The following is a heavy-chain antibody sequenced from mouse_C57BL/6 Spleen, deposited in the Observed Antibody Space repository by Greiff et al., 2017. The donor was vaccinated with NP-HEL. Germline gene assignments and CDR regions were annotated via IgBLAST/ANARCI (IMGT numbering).Heavy chain of an antibody. Sequence: EVKVVESGPGMVKPSQSLSLTCTVTGYSITSGYDWYWIRHFPGNKLEWMGYISYSGSTNYNPSLKSRISITHDTSKNHFFLKLNSVTTEDTAAYYCARGGYYYAMDYWGQGTSVTVSS. V-gene: IGHV3-1*01. CDR3: ARGGYYYAMDY. J-gene: IGHJ4*01. CDR2: ISYSGST. CDR1: GYSITSGYD.